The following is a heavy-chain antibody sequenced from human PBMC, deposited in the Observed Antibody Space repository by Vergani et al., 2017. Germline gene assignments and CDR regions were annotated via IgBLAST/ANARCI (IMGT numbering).Heavy chain of an antibody. CDR1: GYSISSGYY. CDR2: IYHSGST. J-gene: IGHJ4*02. Sequence: QVQLQESGPGLVKPSETLSLTCTVSGYSISSGYYWGWIRQPPGKGLEWIGSIYHSGSTYYNPSLKSRVTISVDTSKNQFSLKLSSVTAADTAVYYCAREXSVGYYDILSPWGYWGQGTLVTVSS. D-gene: IGHD3-9*01. V-gene: IGHV4-38-2*02. CDR3: AREXSVGYYDILSPWGY.